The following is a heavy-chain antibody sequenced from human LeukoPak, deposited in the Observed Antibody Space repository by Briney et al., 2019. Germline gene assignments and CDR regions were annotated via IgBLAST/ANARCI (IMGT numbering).Heavy chain of an antibody. D-gene: IGHD3-10*01. V-gene: IGHV3-21*04. Sequence: KSGGSLRLSCAASGFTFSSYSMNWVRQAPGKGLEWVSSISGSSSYIYYADSVKGRFTISRDNAKNSLYLQMNSLRSEDTAVCYCARGRGRRSFDPLGTGELWGQGTLVTVSS. CDR3: ARGRGRRSFDPLGTGEL. J-gene: IGHJ4*02. CDR1: GFTFSSYS. CDR2: ISGSSSYI.